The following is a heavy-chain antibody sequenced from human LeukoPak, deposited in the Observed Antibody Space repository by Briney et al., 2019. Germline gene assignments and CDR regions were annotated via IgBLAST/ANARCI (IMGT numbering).Heavy chain of an antibody. V-gene: IGHV3-48*03. CDR2: ISDSGKTR. Sequence: GGSLRLSCAASGFTFSSDAMNWVRQAPGKGLEWVSYISDSGKTRYNADSVKGRFTISRDNAKNSLYLQMNSLRGEDTAVYYCARDYSGWSLDPWGQGTLVTVSS. CDR3: ARDYSGWSLDP. D-gene: IGHD5-12*01. J-gene: IGHJ5*02. CDR1: GFTFSSDA.